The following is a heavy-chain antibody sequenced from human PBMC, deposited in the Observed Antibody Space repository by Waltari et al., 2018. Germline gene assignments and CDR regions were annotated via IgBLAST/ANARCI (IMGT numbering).Heavy chain of an antibody. D-gene: IGHD5-18*01. CDR1: GGAISSYY. CDR3: ARVDTAMAPDY. V-gene: IGHV4-59*01. Sequence: QVQLQESGPGLVKPSETLSLTCTVSGGAISSYYWSWIRQPPGKGLDWLGYIYYSGSTNYNPSLKSRVTISVDTSKNQFSLKLSSVTAADTAVYYCARVDTAMAPDYWGQGTLVTVSS. CDR2: IYYSGST. J-gene: IGHJ4*02.